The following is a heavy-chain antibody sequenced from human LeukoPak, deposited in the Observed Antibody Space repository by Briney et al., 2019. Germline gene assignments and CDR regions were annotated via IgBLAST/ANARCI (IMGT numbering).Heavy chain of an antibody. CDR3: AKDDGWVQYAN. CDR2: IKQDRSEK. J-gene: IGHJ4*02. V-gene: IGHV3-7*03. CDR1: GFTFSNYW. Sequence: GGSLRLSCAASGFTFSNYWMNWVRQAPGKGLEWVANIKQDRSEKYYVDSVKGRFTISRDNGKNSLYLQMNSLRAEDTAVYYCAKDDGWVQYANWGQGTLVTVSS. D-gene: IGHD5-24*01.